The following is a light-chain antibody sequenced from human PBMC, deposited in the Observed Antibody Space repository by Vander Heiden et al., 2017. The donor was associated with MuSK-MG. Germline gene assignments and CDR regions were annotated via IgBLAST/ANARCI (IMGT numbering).Light chain of an antibody. CDR1: QSSSSY. J-gene: IGKJ1*01. Sequence: DIQMTQSPSSLSASVGDRVTITCRASQSSSSYLNWYQQKPGKAPKLLIYAASSLQSGVPSRFSGSGSGTDFTRTISSLQPEDVATYYCQQTYRTRGTFGQGTKVEIK. CDR2: AAS. CDR3: QQTYRTRGT. V-gene: IGKV1-39*01.